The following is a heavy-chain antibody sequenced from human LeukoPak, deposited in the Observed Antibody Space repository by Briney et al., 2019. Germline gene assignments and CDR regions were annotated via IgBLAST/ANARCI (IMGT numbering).Heavy chain of an antibody. J-gene: IGHJ4*02. V-gene: IGHV3-23*01. CDR2: ISGSGGSA. D-gene: IGHD6-19*01. CDR1: GFTFSSFE. Sequence: PGGSLRLSCAASGFTFSSFEMSWVRQAPGKGLEWVSAISGSGGSAYYADSVKGRFTISRDNSRNSLSLQMNSLRAEDTALYYGAKTGVSSGWYRIWYYWGQGTLVTVSS. CDR3: AKTGVSSGWYRIWYY.